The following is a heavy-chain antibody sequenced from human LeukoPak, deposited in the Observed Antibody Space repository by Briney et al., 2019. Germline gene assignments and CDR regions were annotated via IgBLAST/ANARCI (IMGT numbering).Heavy chain of an antibody. V-gene: IGHV1-2*02. CDR3: ARVMNREGTNY. CDR2: INPSGGT. Sequence: ASVTVSCKASGYTFTGYYMHWVRQVPGQGLEWMGWINPSGGTKYAQKFQGRVTMTRDTSISTAYMELNRLRSDDTAVYYCARVMNREGTNYWGQGTLVTVSS. J-gene: IGHJ4*02. CDR1: GYTFTGYY. D-gene: IGHD1/OR15-1a*01.